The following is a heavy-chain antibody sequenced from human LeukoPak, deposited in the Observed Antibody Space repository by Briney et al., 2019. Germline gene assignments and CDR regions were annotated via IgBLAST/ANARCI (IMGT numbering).Heavy chain of an antibody. V-gene: IGHV3-48*01. J-gene: IGHJ4*02. Sequence: GGSLRLSCAASGFTFSSYAMHWVRQAPGKGLEWVSYISNSGSSIYYADSVKGRFTISKDSSKNTLDLQMNSLRTEDTAVYYCARDRGGVRGVNWGQGTLVTVSS. CDR1: GFTFSSYA. D-gene: IGHD3-10*01. CDR3: ARDRGGVRGVN. CDR2: ISNSGSSI.